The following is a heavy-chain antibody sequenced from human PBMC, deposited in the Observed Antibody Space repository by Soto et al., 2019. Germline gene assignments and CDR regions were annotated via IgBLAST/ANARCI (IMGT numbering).Heavy chain of an antibody. V-gene: IGHV4-59*01. CDR1: GGSMSGYY. CDR3: ARCIAVPCGHSDQ. J-gene: IGHJ4*02. CDR2: VYYTGST. Sequence: QVQLQESGPGLVKPSETLSLTCRVSGGSMSGYYWSWVRLAPGKVLEWIGYVYYTGSTNYNPSRRRRGSISIYTSNKHFSLSLRSVTAAEMAVYFFARCIAVPCGHSDQWGQGIRVTISS. D-gene: IGHD6-19*01.